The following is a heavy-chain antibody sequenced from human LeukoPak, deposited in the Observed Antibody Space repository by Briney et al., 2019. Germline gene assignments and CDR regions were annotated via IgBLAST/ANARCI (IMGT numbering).Heavy chain of an antibody. V-gene: IGHV4-59*01. J-gene: IGHJ4*02. CDR1: GGSISSYY. CDR3: ARWAGHSSGSYYYDY. CDR2: IYYSGST. D-gene: IGHD1-26*01. Sequence: SETLSLTCTVSGGSISSYYWSWIRQPPGKGLEWIGYIYYSGSTNYNPSLKSRVTISVDTSKNQFSLKLSSVTAADTAMYYCARWAGHSSGSYYYDYWGQGTLVTVSS.